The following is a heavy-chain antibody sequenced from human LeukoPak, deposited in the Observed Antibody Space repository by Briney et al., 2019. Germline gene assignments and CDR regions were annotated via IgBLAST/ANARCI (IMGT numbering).Heavy chain of an antibody. D-gene: IGHD3-22*01. J-gene: IGHJ4*02. CDR3: ALQGDYYDSSGQYFDY. CDR2: IYTSGST. V-gene: IGHV4-4*07. CDR1: GGSISSYY. Sequence: PSETLSLTCTVSGGSISSYYWSWIRQPAGKGLEWIGRIYTSGSTNYNPSLKSRVTMSVDTSKNQFSLKLSSVTAADTAVYYCALQGDYYDSSGQYFDYWGQGTLVTVSS.